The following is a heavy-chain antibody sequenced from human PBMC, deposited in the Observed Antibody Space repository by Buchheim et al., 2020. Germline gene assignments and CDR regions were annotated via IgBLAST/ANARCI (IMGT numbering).Heavy chain of an antibody. CDR1: GGTFSSYT. CDR3: ARDGPGAFYDYGDYYYYYGMDV. Sequence: QVQLVQSGAEVKKPGSSVKVSCKASGGTFSSYTISWVRQAPGQGLEWMGRIIPILGIANYAQKFQGRVTITADKSTSTAYMELSSLRSEDTAVYYCARDGPGAFYDYGDYYYYYGMDVWGQGTT. D-gene: IGHD4-17*01. CDR2: IIPILGIA. V-gene: IGHV1-69*08. J-gene: IGHJ6*02.